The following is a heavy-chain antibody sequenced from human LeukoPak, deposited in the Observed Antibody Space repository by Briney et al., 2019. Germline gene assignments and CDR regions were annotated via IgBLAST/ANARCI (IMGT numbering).Heavy chain of an antibody. V-gene: IGHV4-39*01. CDR1: GGSISSSSYY. CDR3: ARKIREGYNNGWFAP. D-gene: IGHD5-24*01. CDR2: IYYSGST. Sequence: SETLSLTCTVSGGSISSSSYYWGWIRQPPGKGLEWIGSIYYSGSTYYNPSLKSRVTISVETSKNQFSLKLSSVTAADTVGYYGARKIREGYNNGWFAPWGGGTLATSSS. J-gene: IGHJ5*02.